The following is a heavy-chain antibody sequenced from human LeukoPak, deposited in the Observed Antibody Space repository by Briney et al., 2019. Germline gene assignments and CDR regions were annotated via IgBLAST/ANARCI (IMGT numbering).Heavy chain of an antibody. CDR2: INHSGST. V-gene: IGHV4-34*01. CDR3: ARALRGSGYYYYYYMDV. D-gene: IGHD3-10*01. J-gene: IGHJ6*03. Sequence: SETLSLTCAVYGGSFSGYYWSWIRQPPGKGLEWIGEINHSGSTNYNPSLKSRVTISVDTSKNRFSLKLSSVTAADTAVYYCARALRGSGYYYYYYMDVWGKGTTVTVSS. CDR1: GGSFSGYY.